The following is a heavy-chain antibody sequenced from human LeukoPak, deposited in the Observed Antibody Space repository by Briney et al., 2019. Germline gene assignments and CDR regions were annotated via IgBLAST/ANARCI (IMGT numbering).Heavy chain of an antibody. Sequence: KPSETLSLTCTVSGDSISSFYWSWIRQPAGKGLEWIGRIYTSGSTNYNPSLKSRVTISVDTSKNQFSLKLSSVTAADTAVYYCAREDYYYYYYMDVWGKGTTVTISS. CDR3: AREDYYYYYYMDV. V-gene: IGHV4-4*07. CDR2: IYTSGST. CDR1: GDSISSFY. J-gene: IGHJ6*03.